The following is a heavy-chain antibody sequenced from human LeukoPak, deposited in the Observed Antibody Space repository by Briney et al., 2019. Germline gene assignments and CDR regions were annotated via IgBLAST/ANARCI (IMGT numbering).Heavy chain of an antibody. J-gene: IGHJ4*02. V-gene: IGHV4-34*01. CDR2: INHSGST. D-gene: IGHD6-19*01. CDR1: GGSFSGYY. CDR3: ARIGIAVAGTPFDY. Sequence: SETLSLTCAVYGGSFSGYYWSWIRQPPGKGLEWIGEINHSGSTNYNPSLRSRVTISVDTSKNQFSLKLSSVTAADTAVYYCARIGIAVAGTPFDYWGQGTLVTVSS.